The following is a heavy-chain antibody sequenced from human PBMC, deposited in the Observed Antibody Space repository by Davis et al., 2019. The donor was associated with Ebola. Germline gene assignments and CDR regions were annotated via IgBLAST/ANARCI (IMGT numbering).Heavy chain of an antibody. V-gene: IGHV1-69*06. D-gene: IGHD5-12*01. CDR2: IIPIFGTA. Sequence: AASVKVSCKASGYTFTSYDINWVRQAPGQGLEWMGGIIPIFGTANYAQKFQGRVTITADKSTSTAYMELSSLRSEDTAVYYCARDYKEDYGGYDPHLPLDPWGQGTLVTVSS. CDR1: GYTFTSYD. CDR3: ARDYKEDYGGYDPHLPLDP. J-gene: IGHJ5*02.